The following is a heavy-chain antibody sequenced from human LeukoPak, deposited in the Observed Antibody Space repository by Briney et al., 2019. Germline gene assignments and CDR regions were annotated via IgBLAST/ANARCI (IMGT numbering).Heavy chain of an antibody. CDR1: GYTFTSYG. CDR2: IIAYNGNT. CDR3: ARDRDEDFWSGYPNWFDA. V-gene: IGHV1-18*01. D-gene: IGHD3-3*01. J-gene: IGHJ5*02. Sequence: ASVKVSCKASGYTFTSYGISWVRQAPGQGLEWMGWIIAYNGNTNYAQKLQGRVTMTTDTSTSTAYMELRSMRSDATAVYYCARDRDEDFWSGYPNWFDAWGEGTLVTVHS.